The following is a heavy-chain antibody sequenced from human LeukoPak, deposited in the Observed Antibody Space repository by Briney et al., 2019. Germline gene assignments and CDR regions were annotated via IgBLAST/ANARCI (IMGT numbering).Heavy chain of an antibody. CDR3: ARDPGIAVAGTCDY. J-gene: IGHJ4*02. V-gene: IGHV3-33*01. CDR1: GFTFSSYG. CDR2: IWYDGSNK. D-gene: IGHD6-19*01. Sequence: GGSLRLSCAASGFTFSSYGMHWVRQAPGKGLDWVAVIWYDGSNKYYADSVKGRFTNSRDNSKNTLYLQMNSLRAEDTAVYYCARDPGIAVAGTCDYWGQGTLVTVSS.